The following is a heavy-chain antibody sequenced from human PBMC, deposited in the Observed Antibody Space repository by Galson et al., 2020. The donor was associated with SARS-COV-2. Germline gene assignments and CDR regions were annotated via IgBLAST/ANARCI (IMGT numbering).Heavy chain of an antibody. J-gene: IGHJ4*02. CDR1: GTSISSGSYS. V-gene: IGHV4-30-2*01. Sequence: TLSLTCAVSGTSISSGSYSWHWIRQPPGKGLEWIGYIPHTRGTYYNPSHKSRVTISVYTSKNQFSLRLTSVTAADTAVYYCARESRWDLYFDFWGQGTLVTVSS. CDR2: IPHTRGT. CDR3: ARESRWDLYFDF. D-gene: IGHD1-26*01.